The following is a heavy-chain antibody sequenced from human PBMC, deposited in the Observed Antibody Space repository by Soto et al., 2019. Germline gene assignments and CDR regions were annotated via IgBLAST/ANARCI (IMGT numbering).Heavy chain of an antibody. Sequence: EVQLVESGGGLVQPGGSLRLSCVASGFTLSGYAMNWVRQAPGKGLEWVSYISSSSSNIQYAGSVKGRFTISRDNAKNSLHLPISSLRDEDTAVYYCARDCTLGSRYCRWFDPWGQGTLVTVSS. J-gene: IGHJ5*02. CDR2: ISSSSSNI. CDR1: GFTLSGYA. CDR3: ARDCTLGSRYCRWFDP. D-gene: IGHD2-8*01. V-gene: IGHV3-48*02.